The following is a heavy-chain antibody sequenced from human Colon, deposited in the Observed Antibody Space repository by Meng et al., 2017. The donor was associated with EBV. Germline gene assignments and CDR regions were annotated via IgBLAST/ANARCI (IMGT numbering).Heavy chain of an antibody. CDR2: IHHSGSA. J-gene: IGHJ4*02. CDR3: ASFDHIPRRNYFDY. D-gene: IGHD2-21*01. CDR1: RGSRSSCYFT. V-gene: IGHV4-30-4*01. Sequence: PSQSLSLTCTSPRGSRSSCYFTCSRTRQPPAKGLEWIGYIHHSGSAYYNPSLKSRVSISVDTSKNQFSLNLNSMTAADTAVYYCASFDHIPRRNYFDYWGQGTLVTVSS.